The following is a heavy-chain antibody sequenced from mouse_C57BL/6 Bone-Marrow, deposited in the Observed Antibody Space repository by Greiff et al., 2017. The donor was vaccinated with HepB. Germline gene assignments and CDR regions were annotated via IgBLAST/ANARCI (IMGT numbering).Heavy chain of an antibody. J-gene: IGHJ4*01. CDR2: ISSGGDYI. CDR3: TMSVVARDFAMDY. D-gene: IGHD1-1*01. Sequence: EVKLMESGEGLVKPGGSLKLSCAASGFTFSSYAMSWVRQTPEKRLEWVAYISSGGDYIYYADPVQGRFTISRDNARNTLYLQMSSLKSEDTAMYYCTMSVVARDFAMDYWGPGTSVTVSS. CDR1: GFTFSSYA. V-gene: IGHV5-9-1*02.